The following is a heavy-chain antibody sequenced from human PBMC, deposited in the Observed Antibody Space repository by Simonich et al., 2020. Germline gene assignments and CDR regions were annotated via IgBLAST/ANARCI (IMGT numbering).Heavy chain of an antibody. V-gene: IGHV1-69*09. D-gene: IGHD2-15*01. J-gene: IGHJ6*03. CDR1: GGTFSSYA. CDR2: NIPTLELA. CDR3: ARGGLADRRIVYYYYMDV. Sequence: QVQLVQSGAEVKKPGSSVKVSCKASGGTFSSYAISWVRQAPGQGLEWKGVNIPTLELANNEKKSQGRVTITADKSTSTAYMELSSLRSEDTAVYYCARGGLADRRIVYYYYMDVWGKGTTVTVSS.